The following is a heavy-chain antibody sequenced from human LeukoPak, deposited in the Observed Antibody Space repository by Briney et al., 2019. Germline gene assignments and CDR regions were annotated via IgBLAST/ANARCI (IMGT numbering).Heavy chain of an antibody. CDR2: IYYSGST. CDR1: VGSISSSSYY. CDR3: ARDMGAEEVGMYYDY. J-gene: IGHJ4*02. D-gene: IGHD3-10*01. Sequence: SETLSLTCTVSVGSISSSSYYWGWIRQPPGKGLEWIGSIYYSGSTNYNPSLKSRVTISVDTSKNQFSLKLSSVTAADTAVYYCARDMGAEEVGMYYDYCGQGTLVTVSS. V-gene: IGHV4-39*07.